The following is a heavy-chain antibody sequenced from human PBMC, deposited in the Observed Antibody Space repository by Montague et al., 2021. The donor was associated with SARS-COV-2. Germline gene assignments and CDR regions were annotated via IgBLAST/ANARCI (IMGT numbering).Heavy chain of an antibody. CDR2: INHSGST. V-gene: IGHV4-34*01. CDR3: AGEPGVLDTYYYGMDV. D-gene: IGHD3/OR15-3a*01. CDR1: GGSFSGDN. Sequence: SETLSLTCVLYGGSFSGDNWSWIRQPPGKGLEWIGQINHSGSTNYNPSLKSRVTMSVDTSKNQFSLNLRSVTAADTAMYYCAGEPGVLDTYYYGMDVWGQGTTVTVSS. J-gene: IGHJ6*02.